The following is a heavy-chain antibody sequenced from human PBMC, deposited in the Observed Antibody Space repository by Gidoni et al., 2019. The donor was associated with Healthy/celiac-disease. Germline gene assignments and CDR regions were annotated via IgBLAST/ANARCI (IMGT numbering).Heavy chain of an antibody. CDR2: RWYDGSNK. Sequence: QVQLVESGGGVVQPGRSLRLSCAASGFTFSSYGMHWVRQAPGKGLEWVAVRWYDGSNKYYADSVKGRFTISRDNSKNTLYLQMNSLRAEDTAVYYCARDGGMRWLQLCYWGQGTLVTVSS. D-gene: IGHD5-12*01. CDR1: GFTFSSYG. CDR3: ARDGGMRWLQLCY. V-gene: IGHV3-33*01. J-gene: IGHJ4*02.